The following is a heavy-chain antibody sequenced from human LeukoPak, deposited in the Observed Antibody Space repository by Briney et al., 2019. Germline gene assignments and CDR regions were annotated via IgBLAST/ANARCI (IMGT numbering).Heavy chain of an antibody. CDR3: ATAHSSSWYFDY. J-gene: IGHJ4*02. CDR2: FDPEDGET. D-gene: IGHD6-13*01. CDR1: GYTLTELS. V-gene: IGHV1-24*01. Sequence: ASVKVSCKVSGYTLTELSMHWVRQAPGKGLEWMGGFDPEDGETICAQKFQCRVTMTEDTSTDTAYMELSSLRSEDTAVYYCATAHSSSWYFDYWGQGTLVTVSS.